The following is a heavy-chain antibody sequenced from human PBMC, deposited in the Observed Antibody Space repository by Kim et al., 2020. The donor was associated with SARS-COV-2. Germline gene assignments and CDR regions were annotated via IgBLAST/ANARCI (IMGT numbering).Heavy chain of an antibody. CDR2: INHSGST. J-gene: IGHJ4*02. V-gene: IGHV4-34*01. D-gene: IGHD6-13*01. CDR1: GGSFSGYY. CDR3: ARGIAAAGNDY. Sequence: SETLSLTCAVYGGSFSGYYWSWIRQPPGKGLEWIGEINHSGSTNYNPSLKSRVTISVDTSKNQFSLKLSSVTAADTAVYYCARGIAAAGNDYWGQGTLVTVSS.